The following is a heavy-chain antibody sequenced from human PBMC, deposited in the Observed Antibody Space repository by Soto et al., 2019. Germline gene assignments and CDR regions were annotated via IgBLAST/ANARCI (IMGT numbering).Heavy chain of an antibody. CDR1: GGSFSGYY. V-gene: IGHV4-34*01. CDR3: ARGAYYDFWSGYYTPYYGMDV. Sequence: SETLSLTCAVYGGSFSGYYWSWIRQPPGKGLEWIGEINHSGSTNYNPSLKSRVTISVDTSKNQFSLKLSSVTAADTAVYYCARGAYYDFWSGYYTPYYGMDVWGQGTTVTVSS. CDR2: INHSGST. J-gene: IGHJ6*02. D-gene: IGHD3-3*01.